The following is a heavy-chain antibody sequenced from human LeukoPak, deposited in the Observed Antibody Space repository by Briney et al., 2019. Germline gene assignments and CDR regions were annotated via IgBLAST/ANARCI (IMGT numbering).Heavy chain of an antibody. CDR3: ARDLRRTGIAAAGGWFDP. V-gene: IGHV1-18*01. CDR2: ISAYNGNT. CDR1: GYTFINYG. D-gene: IGHD6-13*01. Sequence: GASVKVSCKASGYTFINYGISWVRQAPGQGFEWMGWISAYNGNTNYAQKLQGRVTMTTDTSTSAAYMELRSLRSDDTAVYYCARDLRRTGIAAAGGWFDPWGQGTLVTVSS. J-gene: IGHJ5*02.